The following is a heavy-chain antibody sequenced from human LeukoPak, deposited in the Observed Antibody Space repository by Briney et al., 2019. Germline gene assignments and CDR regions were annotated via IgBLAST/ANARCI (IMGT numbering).Heavy chain of an antibody. CDR1: GGTFSSYA. CDR3: ARGPQVNYYDSSGYLDY. D-gene: IGHD3-22*01. J-gene: IGHJ4*02. V-gene: IGHV1-69*04. CDR2: IIPILGIA. Sequence: SVKVSCKASGGTFSSYAISWVRQAPGQGLEWMGKIIPILGIANYAQKFQGRGTITADKSTSTAYMELSSLRSEDTAVYYCARGPQVNYYDSSGYLDYWGQGTLVTVSS.